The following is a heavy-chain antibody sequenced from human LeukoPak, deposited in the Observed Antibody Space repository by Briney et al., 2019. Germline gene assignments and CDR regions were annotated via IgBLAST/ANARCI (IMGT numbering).Heavy chain of an antibody. D-gene: IGHD5-18*01. CDR3: ARDGDTALSWFDP. Sequence: PSETLSLTCTVSGGSISSYYWSWIRQPPGKGLEWIGFIYYSGNTNYNPSLKSRVTISVDTSKNQFSLKLSSVTAADTAVYYCARDGDTALSWFDPWGQGTLVTVSS. V-gene: IGHV4-59*12. J-gene: IGHJ5*02. CDR1: GGSISSYY. CDR2: IYYSGNT.